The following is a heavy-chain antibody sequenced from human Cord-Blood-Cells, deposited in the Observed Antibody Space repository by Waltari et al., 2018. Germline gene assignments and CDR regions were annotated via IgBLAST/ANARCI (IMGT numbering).Heavy chain of an antibody. V-gene: IGHV3-7*01. Sequence: EVQLVESGGGLVQPGGSLRLSCAASGFTFSSYWMSWVRQAPGKGLEWVADIKQDGSEKYYVDSVKGRFTISRDNAKNSLYLQMNSLRAEDTAVYYCARVFGSGWSPYYFDYWGQGTLVTVSS. CDR2: IKQDGSEK. J-gene: IGHJ4*02. D-gene: IGHD6-19*01. CDR3: ARVFGSGWSPYYFDY. CDR1: GFTFSSYW.